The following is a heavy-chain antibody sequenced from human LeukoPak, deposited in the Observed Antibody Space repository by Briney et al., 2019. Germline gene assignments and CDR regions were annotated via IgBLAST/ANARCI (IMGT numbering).Heavy chain of an antibody. CDR2: IKQDGSEK. J-gene: IGHJ4*02. D-gene: IGHD6-19*01. Sequence: PGGSLRLSCAASGFTFSIYAMSWVRQAPGKGLEWVANIKQDGSEKYYVDSVKGRFTISRDNAKNSLYLQMDSLRAEDTAVYYCARDAGYSSGWYGRKMYYFDYWGQGTLVTVSS. CDR1: GFTFSIYA. CDR3: ARDAGYSSGWYGRKMYYFDY. V-gene: IGHV3-7*01.